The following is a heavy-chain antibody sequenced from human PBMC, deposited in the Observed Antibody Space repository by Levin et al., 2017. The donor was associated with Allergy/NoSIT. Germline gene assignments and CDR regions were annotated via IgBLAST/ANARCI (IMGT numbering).Heavy chain of an antibody. V-gene: IGHV1-8*01. Sequence: ASVKVSCKASGYTFTSYDINWVRQATGQGLEWMGWMNPNSGNTGYAQKFQGRVTMTRNTSISTAYMELSSLRSEDTAVYYCARALSSWRYSGYDGGYWGQGTLVTVSS. D-gene: IGHD5-12*01. J-gene: IGHJ4*02. CDR3: ARALSSWRYSGYDGGY. CDR1: GYTFTSYD. CDR2: MNPNSGNT.